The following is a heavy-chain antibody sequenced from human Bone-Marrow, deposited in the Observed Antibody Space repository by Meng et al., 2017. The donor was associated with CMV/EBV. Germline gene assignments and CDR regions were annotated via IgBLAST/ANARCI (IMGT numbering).Heavy chain of an antibody. J-gene: IGHJ6*01. CDR3: ARDGYYDFWSGYFYYYYGMDV. CDR1: GFTFSSYT. D-gene: IGHD3-3*01. V-gene: IGHV3-30-3*01. CDR2: ISYDGSIN. Sequence: GESLKISCAASGFTFSSYTMHWVRQAPGKGLEWVAVISYDGSINYYADSVKGRFTISRDNAKNSLYLQMNSLRAEDTAVYYCARDGYYDFWSGYFYYYYGMDVWGQGTTVTGSS.